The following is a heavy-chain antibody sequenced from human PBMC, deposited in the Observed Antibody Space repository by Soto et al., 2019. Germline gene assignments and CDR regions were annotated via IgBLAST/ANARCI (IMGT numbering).Heavy chain of an antibody. D-gene: IGHD6-6*01. Sequence: GGSLRLSCAASGFAFTTYTIGWVRQAPGKGLEWVSGISGSGGSTYYADSVKGRFTISRDNSKNTLYLQMNSLRAEDTAVYYCAKGSVYLAARPYYYYYGMDVWGQGTTVTVSS. V-gene: IGHV3-23*01. CDR3: AKGSVYLAARPYYYYYGMDV. CDR2: ISGSGGST. J-gene: IGHJ6*02. CDR1: GFAFTTYT.